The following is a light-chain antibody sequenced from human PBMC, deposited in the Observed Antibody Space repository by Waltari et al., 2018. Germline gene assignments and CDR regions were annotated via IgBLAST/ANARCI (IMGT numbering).Light chain of an antibody. J-gene: IGLJ2*01. CDR2: DAA. V-gene: IGLV2-14*03. CDR1: SIDVDAFNF. CDR3: SSYTSVNTR. Sequence: QSALPQPASLSWSPGQSIPTTCAVTSIDVDAFNFGSWYQQDPGKAPKLIIYDAAKRPSGVSHRFSGSRSGNTAYLTISGLQAEDEADYYCSSYTSVNTRFGGGTKLTVL.